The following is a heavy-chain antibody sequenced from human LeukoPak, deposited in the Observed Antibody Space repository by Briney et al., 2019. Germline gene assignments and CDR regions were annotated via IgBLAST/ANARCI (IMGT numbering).Heavy chain of an antibody. Sequence: GGSLRLSCAASGFTFSSYSMNWVRQAPGKGLEWVSSISSSSSYIYYADSVKGRSTISRDNAKNSLYLQMNSLRAEDTAVYYCARDTQSRNYGDYGNDAFDIWGQGTMVTVSS. CDR3: ARDTQSRNYGDYGNDAFDI. V-gene: IGHV3-21*01. CDR1: GFTFSSYS. D-gene: IGHD4-17*01. J-gene: IGHJ3*02. CDR2: ISSSSSYI.